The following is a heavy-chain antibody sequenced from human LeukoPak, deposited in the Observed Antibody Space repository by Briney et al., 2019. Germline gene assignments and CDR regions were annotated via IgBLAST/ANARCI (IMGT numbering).Heavy chain of an antibody. CDR1: GFTFDDYA. V-gene: IGHV3-9*01. J-gene: IGHJ4*02. Sequence: GGSLRLSCAASGFTFDDYAMHWVRQAPGKGLEWVSGISWNSGSIGYADSVKGRFTISRDNAKNSLYLQMNSLRAEDTAVYYCATDLIGSGSYYNPLWGQGTLVTVSS. CDR2: ISWNSGSI. CDR3: ATDLIGSGSYYNPL. D-gene: IGHD3-10*01.